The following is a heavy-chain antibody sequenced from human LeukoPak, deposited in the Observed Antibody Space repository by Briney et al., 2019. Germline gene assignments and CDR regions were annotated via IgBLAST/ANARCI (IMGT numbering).Heavy chain of an antibody. CDR2: IYSGGST. D-gene: IGHD2-21*01. V-gene: IGHV3-66*01. Sequence: GGSLRLSCAASGFTVSSNYMSWVRQAPGKGLEWVSVIYSGGSTYYADSVKGRFTISRDNSKNTLYLQMNSLRAEDTAVYYCANARGVAPFDPWGQGTLVTVSS. CDR3: ANARGVAPFDP. CDR1: GFTVSSNY. J-gene: IGHJ5*02.